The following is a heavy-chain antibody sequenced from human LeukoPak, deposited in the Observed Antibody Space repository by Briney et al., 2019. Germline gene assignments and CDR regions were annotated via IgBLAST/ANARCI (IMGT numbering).Heavy chain of an antibody. CDR1: GXTFSDYA. D-gene: IGHD4-23*01. V-gene: IGHV3-23*01. CDR2: ISDSGGGT. Sequence: PGGSLRLSCAASGXTFSDYAMNWVPQAPGKGQQWVTGISDSGGGTYYSDSVKGRFTISRDNSKNTLYLQMNSLGAEDTAIYYCANVYIGGGPFDYWGQGTLVTVSS. CDR3: ANVYIGGGPFDY. J-gene: IGHJ4*02.